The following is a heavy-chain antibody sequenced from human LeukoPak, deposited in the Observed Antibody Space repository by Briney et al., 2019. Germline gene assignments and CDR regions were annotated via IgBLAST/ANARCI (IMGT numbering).Heavy chain of an antibody. Sequence: PSETLSPTCTVSGGSISSYYWSWIRQPPGKGLEWIGYIYYSGSTNYNPSPKSRVTISVDASKNQFSLKLSSVTAADTAVYYCARHSMGYYDILTGYPPGYFDYWGQGTLVTVSS. CDR1: GGSISSYY. D-gene: IGHD3-9*01. CDR2: IYYSGST. CDR3: ARHSMGYYDILTGYPPGYFDY. V-gene: IGHV4-59*08. J-gene: IGHJ4*02.